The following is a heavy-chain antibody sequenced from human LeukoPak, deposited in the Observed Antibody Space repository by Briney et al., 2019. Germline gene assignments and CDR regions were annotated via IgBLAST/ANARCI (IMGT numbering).Heavy chain of an antibody. CDR1: GFTFSSYD. CDR3: ARARGLGPFDL. Sequence: PGGSLRLSCAASGFTFSSYDMHWVRQATGKGLEWVSAIGTVGDPYYPGSVKGRFTISRENAKNSLYLQMNSLRAGDTAVYYCARARGLGPFDLWGRGTLVTVSS. CDR2: IGTVGDP. D-gene: IGHD3-10*01. J-gene: IGHJ2*01. V-gene: IGHV3-13*05.